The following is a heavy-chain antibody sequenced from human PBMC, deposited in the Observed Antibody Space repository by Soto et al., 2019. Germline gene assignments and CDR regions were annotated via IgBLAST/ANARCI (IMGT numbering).Heavy chain of an antibody. CDR3: ARDGEGF. J-gene: IGHJ4*02. D-gene: IGHD2-21*01. Sequence: VQLVQSGAEVKKPGGSLRLSCAASGFTFSSNWMHWVRRVPGRGLVWVSRINTDGSSADYVDSVKGRFTISRDNAKNTLYLQMNSLRVEDTAVYYCARDGEGFWGQGTLVTVSS. V-gene: IGHV3-74*01. CDR2: INTDGSSA. CDR1: GFTFSSNW.